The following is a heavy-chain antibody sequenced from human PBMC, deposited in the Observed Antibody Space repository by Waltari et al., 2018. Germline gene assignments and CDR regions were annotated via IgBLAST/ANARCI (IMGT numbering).Heavy chain of an antibody. V-gene: IGHV3-33*01. D-gene: IGHD1-26*01. CDR3: ASDVHSGRYGWFDP. CDR2: IWFDGSNK. J-gene: IGHJ5*02. CDR1: GFTFSDYG. Sequence: QVQLVESGGGEVQPGRSLRLSCAASGFTFSDYGMHWVRQAPGKGLEWVAVIWFDGSNKYYSGSVKGRFTVSRDNSKNILYLQMNSLRAEDTAVYYCASDVHSGRYGWFDPWGQGTLVTVSS.